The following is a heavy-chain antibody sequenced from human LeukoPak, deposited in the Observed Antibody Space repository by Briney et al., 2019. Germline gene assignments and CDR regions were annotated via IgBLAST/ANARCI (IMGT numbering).Heavy chain of an antibody. V-gene: IGHV4-39*01. CDR1: GGSISSSSYY. D-gene: IGHD3/OR15-3a*01. J-gene: IGHJ4*02. Sequence: SETLSLTCTVSGGSISSSSYYWGWIRQPPGKGLEWIGSIYYSGSTYYNPSLKSRVTISVDTSKNQFSLKLSSVTAADTAVYYCAGPFGPSKIDYWGQGTLVTVSS. CDR3: AGPFGPSKIDY. CDR2: IYYSGST.